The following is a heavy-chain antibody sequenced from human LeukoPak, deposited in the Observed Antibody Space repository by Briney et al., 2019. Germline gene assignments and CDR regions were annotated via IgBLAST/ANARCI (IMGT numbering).Heavy chain of an antibody. CDR1: GGSISSSSYY. V-gene: IGHV4-39*01. Sequence: ASETLSLTCTVSGGSISSSSYYWGWIRQPPGKGLEWIGSIYYSGSTYYNPSLKSRVTISVDTSKNQFSLKLSSVTAADTAVYYCARRNSSSWRTYFDYWGRGTLVTVSS. J-gene: IGHJ4*02. D-gene: IGHD6-13*01. CDR2: IYYSGST. CDR3: ARRNSSSWRTYFDY.